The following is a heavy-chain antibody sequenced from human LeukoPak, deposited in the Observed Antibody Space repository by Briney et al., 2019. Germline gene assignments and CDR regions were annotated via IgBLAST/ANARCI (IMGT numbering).Heavy chain of an antibody. CDR3: AKDRARFGELFLDY. D-gene: IGHD3-10*01. Sequence: GGSLRLSCAASGFTFSSYGMHWVRQAPGKGLEWVAVISYDGSNKYYADTVKGRFTISRDNSKNTLYLQMNSLRAEDTAVYYCAKDRARFGELFLDYWGEGTLVPVSS. CDR1: GFTFSSYG. J-gene: IGHJ4*02. V-gene: IGHV3-30*18. CDR2: ISYDGSNK.